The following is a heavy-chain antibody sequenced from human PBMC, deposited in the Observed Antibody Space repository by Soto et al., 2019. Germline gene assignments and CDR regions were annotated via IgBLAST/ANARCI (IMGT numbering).Heavy chain of an antibody. Sequence: GGSLRLSCAASGFTFSSYAMSWVRQAPGKGLEWVSAISGSGGSTYYADSVKGRFTISRDNSKNTLYLQMNSLRAEDTAVYYCAKEASRYSGRYYSFDFWGQGTLVTVS. J-gene: IGHJ4*02. CDR3: AKEASRYSGRYYSFDF. V-gene: IGHV3-23*01. CDR1: GFTFSSYA. CDR2: ISGSGGST. D-gene: IGHD1-26*01.